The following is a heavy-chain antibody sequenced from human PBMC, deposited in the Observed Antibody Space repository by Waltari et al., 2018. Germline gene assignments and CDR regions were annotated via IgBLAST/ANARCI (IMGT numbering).Heavy chain of an antibody. CDR1: GGSISSYY. CDR3: ARVGGGSGDDFWSGYSAYFDY. J-gene: IGHJ4*02. V-gene: IGHV4-4*07. Sequence: QLQLQESGPGLVKPSETLSLTCTVSGGSISSYYWSWIRQPAGKGPEWIWRIYTSGSTHYNPALKSRVTRSVDTSKNQFSLKLSSVTAADTAVYYCARVGGGSGDDFWSGYSAYFDYWGQGTLVTVSS. CDR2: IYTSGST. D-gene: IGHD3-3*01.